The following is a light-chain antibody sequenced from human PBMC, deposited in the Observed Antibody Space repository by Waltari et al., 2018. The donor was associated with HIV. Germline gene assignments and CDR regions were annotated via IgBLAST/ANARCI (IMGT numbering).Light chain of an antibody. Sequence: DIQMTQSPSSLSASVGDRVTITCRASQSISNYLSWYRQKPGKAPKLLIYTASSLQSGVPSRFSGSGSGTDFTLTISSLQPEDFATYYCQQGYSTPPTFGQGTKVEIK. J-gene: IGKJ1*01. CDR1: QSISNY. V-gene: IGKV1-39*01. CDR2: TAS. CDR3: QQGYSTPPT.